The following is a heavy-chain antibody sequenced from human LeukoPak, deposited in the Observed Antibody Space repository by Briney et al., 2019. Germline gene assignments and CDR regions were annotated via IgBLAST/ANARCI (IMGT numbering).Heavy chain of an antibody. CDR3: ARLAVAGERPDY. D-gene: IGHD6-19*01. CDR1: GYTFTSHG. CDR2: ISAYNGNT. Sequence: ASVKVSCKTSGYTFTSHGISWVRHAPGQGLEWMGWISAYNGNTNYAQKFQGRVSMTTDTSTTTGYMELRSLRSDDTAVYYCARLAVAGERPDYWGQGTLVTVSS. V-gene: IGHV1-18*01. J-gene: IGHJ4*02.